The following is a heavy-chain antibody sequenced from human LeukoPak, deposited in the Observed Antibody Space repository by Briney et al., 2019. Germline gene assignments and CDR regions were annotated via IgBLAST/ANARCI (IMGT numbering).Heavy chain of an antibody. CDR2: IYTSGST. CDR3: ARALSPSGMDV. V-gene: IGHV4-61*02. Sequence: SQTLSLTCTVSGGSISSGSYYWSWIRQPAGKGLEWIGRIYTSGSTNYNPSLKSRVTISVDTSKNQFSLKLSSVTAADTAVYYCARALSPSGMDVWGQGTTVTVSS. J-gene: IGHJ6*02. CDR1: GGSISSGSYY.